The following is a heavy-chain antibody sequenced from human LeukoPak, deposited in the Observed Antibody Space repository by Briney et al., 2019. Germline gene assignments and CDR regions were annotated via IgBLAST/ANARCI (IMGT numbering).Heavy chain of an antibody. CDR1: GFTFSSYW. V-gene: IGHV3-23*01. CDR2: ITDSGGDT. CDR3: AKGSASSRPYYFDY. J-gene: IGHJ4*02. D-gene: IGHD2-15*01. Sequence: GGSLRLSCAASGFTFSSYWMHWVRQAPGKGLEWFSAITDSGGDTYYADSVKGRFTISRDNSKNTLDLQMSSLRAEDTAVYYCAKGSASSRPYYFDYWGQGALVTVSS.